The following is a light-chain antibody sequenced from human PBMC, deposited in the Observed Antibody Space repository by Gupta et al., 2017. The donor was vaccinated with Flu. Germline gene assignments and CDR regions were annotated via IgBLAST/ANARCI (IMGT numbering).Light chain of an antibody. Sequence: GERATLSCRASQSVSSYLAWYQQKPGQAPRLLIYGASSRATGIPARFSGSGSGTEFTLTISSLQSEDFAVYYCQQYDNWPQTFGQGTKVEIK. J-gene: IGKJ1*01. CDR2: GAS. CDR1: QSVSSY. V-gene: IGKV3-15*01. CDR3: QQYDNWPQT.